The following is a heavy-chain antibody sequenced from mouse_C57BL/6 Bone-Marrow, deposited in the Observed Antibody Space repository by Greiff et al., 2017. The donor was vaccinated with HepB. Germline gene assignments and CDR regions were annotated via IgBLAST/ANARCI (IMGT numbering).Heavy chain of an antibody. CDR3: TVNWDFDY. D-gene: IGHD4-1*02. CDR2: IRLKSDNYAT. J-gene: IGHJ2*01. V-gene: IGHV6-3*01. CDR1: GFTFSNYW. Sequence: DVQLQESGGGLVQPGGSMKLSCVASGFTFSNYWMNWVRQSPEKGLEWVAQIRLKSDNYATHYAESVKGRFTISRDDSKSSVYLQMNNLRAEDTGIYYCTVNWDFDYWGQGTTLTVSS.